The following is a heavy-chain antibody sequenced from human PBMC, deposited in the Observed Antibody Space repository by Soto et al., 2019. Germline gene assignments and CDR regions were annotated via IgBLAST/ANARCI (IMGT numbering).Heavy chain of an antibody. CDR3: VRQGTMTAFNS. Sequence: QLQLQESGPGLVKPSETLSLTCTVSGDSVSNTNYFWGWIRQPPGKGLEWIASIYYSGITYYNPSLKSRVTISIDTSNNQFSLSLSSVTAADTSLFYCVRQGTMTAFNSWGPGTLVTVSS. D-gene: IGHD2-21*02. V-gene: IGHV4-39*01. J-gene: IGHJ5*01. CDR2: IYYSGIT. CDR1: GDSVSNTNYF.